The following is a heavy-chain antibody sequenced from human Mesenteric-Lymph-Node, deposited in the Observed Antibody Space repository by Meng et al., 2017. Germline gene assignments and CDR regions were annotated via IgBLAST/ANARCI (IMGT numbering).Heavy chain of an antibody. CDR1: GGTFSSYA. CDR3: ARSSQWLVNYYYYYGMDV. V-gene: IGHV1-69*05. Sequence: GGSLRLSCKASGGTFSSYAISWVRQAPGQGLEWMGGIIPIFGTANYAQKFQGRVTITTDESTSTAYMELSSLRSEDTAVYYCARSSQWLVNYYYYYGMDVWGQGTTVTVSS. CDR2: IIPIFGTA. D-gene: IGHD6-19*01. J-gene: IGHJ6*02.